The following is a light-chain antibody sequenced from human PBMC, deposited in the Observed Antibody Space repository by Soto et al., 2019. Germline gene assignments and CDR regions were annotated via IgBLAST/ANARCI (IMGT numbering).Light chain of an antibody. CDR2: GAS. Sequence: EIVLTQYPGTLSLSPGERATLSCVASQTVTSNYLAWYQQKPGQAPRLLIFGASNRATGIPARFSGSGSGTDFTLTISSLEPEDFAVYYCQQRSNWPPITFGQGTRLEN. CDR3: QQRSNWPPIT. CDR1: QTVTSNY. V-gene: IGKV3-11*01. J-gene: IGKJ5*01.